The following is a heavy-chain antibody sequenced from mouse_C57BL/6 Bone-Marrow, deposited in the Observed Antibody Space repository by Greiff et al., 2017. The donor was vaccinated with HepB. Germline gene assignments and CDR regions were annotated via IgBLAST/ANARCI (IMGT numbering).Heavy chain of an antibody. Sequence: EVKVVESGAGLVQPGESLKLSCESNEYEFPSHDMSWVRKTPEKRLELVAAINSDGGSTYYPDTMERRFIISRDNTKKTLYLQMSSLRSEDTALYYCARGTFHYYAMDYWGQGTSVTVSS. V-gene: IGHV5-2*01. CDR2: INSDGGST. J-gene: IGHJ4*01. CDR1: EYEFPSHD. CDR3: ARGTFHYYAMDY.